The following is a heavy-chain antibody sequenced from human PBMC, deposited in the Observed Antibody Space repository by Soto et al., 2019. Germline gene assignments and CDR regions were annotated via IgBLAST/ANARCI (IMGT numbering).Heavy chain of an antibody. J-gene: IGHJ4*02. Sequence: SETLSLTCSVSGASINSASYYWSWIRQHPGKGLEWIGYISYSGSTYYNPSLKSRVTISLDTSKNQFSLQLTSITAADTAMYYCVRDRGVWGLGTLVTVSS. CDR2: ISYSGST. D-gene: IGHD2-8*01. CDR3: VRDRGV. V-gene: IGHV4-31*03. CDR1: GASINSASYY.